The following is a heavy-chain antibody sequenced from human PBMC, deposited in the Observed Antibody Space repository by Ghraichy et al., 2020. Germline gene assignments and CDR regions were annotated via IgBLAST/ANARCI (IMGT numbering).Heavy chain of an antibody. CDR3: AKRSAKTGGWFDY. D-gene: IGHD3-16*01. V-gene: IGHV3-23*01. Sequence: GESLNISCAASGFSFSDYAMGWVRQAPGKGLEWVSVISGSDGSTYYADSVKGRFTISRDNSKNTLSLQMNSLRAEDTAVYYCAKRSAKTGGWFDYWGQGNLVTVSS. CDR1: GFSFSDYA. J-gene: IGHJ4*02. CDR2: ISGSDGST.